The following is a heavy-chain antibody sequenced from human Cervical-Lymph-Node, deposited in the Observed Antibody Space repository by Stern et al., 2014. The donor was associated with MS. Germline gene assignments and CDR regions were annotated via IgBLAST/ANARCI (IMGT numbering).Heavy chain of an antibody. CDR1: GDSVSSNSAA. CDR3: ARDQWVAVAMGGYYYYGMDV. D-gene: IGHD6-19*01. V-gene: IGHV6-1*01. Sequence: QVQLQQSGPGLVKPSQTLSLTCAISGDSVSSNSAAWNWIRQSPSRGLEWLGRTYYRSKWYNDYAVSVKSRITINPDTSKNQFSLQLNSVTPEDTAVYYCARDQWVAVAMGGYYYYGMDVWGQGTTVTVSS. J-gene: IGHJ6*02. CDR2: TYYRSKWYN.